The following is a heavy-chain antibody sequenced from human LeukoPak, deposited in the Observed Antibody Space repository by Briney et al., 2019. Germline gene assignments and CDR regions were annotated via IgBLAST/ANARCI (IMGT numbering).Heavy chain of an antibody. D-gene: IGHD2-15*01. V-gene: IGHV1-2*06. CDR3: ARRRCSGGSCSLDFDY. Sequence: ASVKVSCKASGYTFTDYYIYWVRQAPGQGLEWMGRINPDTGGTNSAQRFQGRVTMTRDTSISTAYMELSSLRSDDTAMYYCARRRCSGGSCSLDFDYWGQGTLVTVSS. CDR1: GYTFTDYY. J-gene: IGHJ4*02. CDR2: INPDTGGT.